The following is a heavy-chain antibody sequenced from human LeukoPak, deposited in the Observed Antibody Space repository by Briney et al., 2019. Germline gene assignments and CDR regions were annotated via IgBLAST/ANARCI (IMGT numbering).Heavy chain of an antibody. CDR1: GFTSSTYW. J-gene: IGHJ4*02. CDR2: INQDASEI. CDR3: ATDRDNSDWQKRFDS. Sequence: GGSLRLSCAASGFTSSTYWMNWYRQAPGKGLEWVGNINQDASEINYVDSVRGRFTISRDNAKNSLHLQMNSLRAEDTAVYYCATDRDNSDWQKRFDSWGQGTLVTVSS. D-gene: IGHD2-21*02. V-gene: IGHV3-7*01.